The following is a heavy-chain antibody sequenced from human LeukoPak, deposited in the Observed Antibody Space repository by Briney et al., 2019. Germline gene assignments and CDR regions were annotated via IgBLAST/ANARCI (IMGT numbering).Heavy chain of an antibody. CDR1: GFTFNSYG. J-gene: IGHJ4*02. D-gene: IGHD5-12*01. CDR3: AKSVASDAY. V-gene: IGHV3-30*18. CDR2: ISYDGSNK. Sequence: GGSLRLSCAASGFTFNSYGMHWVRQAPGKGLEWVAVISYDGSNKYYADFVKGRFTISRDNSKNTLSLQMNGLISEDTAVYYCAKSVASDAYWGQGTLVTVSS.